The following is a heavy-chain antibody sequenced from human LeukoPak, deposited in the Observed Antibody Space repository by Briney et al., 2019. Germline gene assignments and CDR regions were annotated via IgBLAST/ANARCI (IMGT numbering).Heavy chain of an antibody. J-gene: IGHJ6*02. D-gene: IGHD3-9*01. CDR2: ISSSSSYI. CDR3: ARGEVLRYSYGMDV. CDR1: GFTFSSYS. V-gene: IGHV3-21*01. Sequence: GGSLRLSCAASGFTFSSYSMNWVRQAPGKGLEWVSSISSSSSYIYYADSVKGRFTISRDNVKNSLYLQMNSLRAEDTVVYYCARGEVLRYSYGMDVWGQGTTVTVSS.